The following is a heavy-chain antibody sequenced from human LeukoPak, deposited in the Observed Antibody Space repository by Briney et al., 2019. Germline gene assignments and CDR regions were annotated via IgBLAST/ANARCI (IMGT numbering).Heavy chain of an antibody. CDR3: ARPNDYGDYGFDY. Sequence: SETLSLTCTVSGGSISSYYWGWIRQPPGKGLEWIGSIYYSGSTYYNPSLKSRVTISVDTSKNQFSLKLSSVTAADTAVYYCARPNDYGDYGFDYWGQGTLVTVSS. D-gene: IGHD4-17*01. V-gene: IGHV4-39*01. J-gene: IGHJ4*02. CDR2: IYYSGST. CDR1: GGSISSYY.